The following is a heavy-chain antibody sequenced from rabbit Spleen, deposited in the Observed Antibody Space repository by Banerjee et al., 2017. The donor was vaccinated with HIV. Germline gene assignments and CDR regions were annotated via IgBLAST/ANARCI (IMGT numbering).Heavy chain of an antibody. D-gene: IGHD8-1*01. CDR2: IDVGSSGFT. CDR1: GVSFSFSSY. CDR3: ARDSGSSFSSYGMDL. J-gene: IGHJ6*01. V-gene: IGHV1S40*01. Sequence: QSLEESGGGLVQPEGSLTLTCTASGVSFSFSSYMCWVRQVPGKGLEWIACIDVGSSGFTYFATWAKGRFTISKTSSTTVTLQMTRLTAADTATYFCARDSGSSFSSYGMDLWGQGTLVTVS.